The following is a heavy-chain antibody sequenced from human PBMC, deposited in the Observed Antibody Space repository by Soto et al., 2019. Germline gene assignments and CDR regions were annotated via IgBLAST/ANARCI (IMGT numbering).Heavy chain of an antibody. CDR1: GFAFSSCA. V-gene: IGHV3-30*18. D-gene: IGHD3-16*01. J-gene: IGHJ6*02. CDR2: ISYDGNYI. Sequence: GGSLRLSCEASGFAFSSCAMHWVRQAPGKGLEWVGVISYDGNYIYYADSVKGRFTISRDNSKNTLYVQVNSLRPEDTAVYYCAKGILSATIGPYAMDVWGQGTTVTGSS. CDR3: AKGILSATIGPYAMDV.